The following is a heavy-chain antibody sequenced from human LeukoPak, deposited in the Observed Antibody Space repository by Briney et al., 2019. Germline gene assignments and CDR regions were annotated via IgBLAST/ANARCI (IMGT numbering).Heavy chain of an antibody. J-gene: IGHJ6*02. CDR3: ARGMFDNSGTYYYFYYALDV. CDR2: MNAKSGHT. CDR1: GYTFTSYD. Sequence: GASVTVSCTASGYTFTSYDIDWVRQAPGQGPEWMGWMNAKSGHTGYAQKLEGRVTMTRDTSTNTAYLELSGLRSEDTAVYYCARGMFDNSGTYYYFYYALDVWGQGTTVTVSS. D-gene: IGHD3-22*01. V-gene: IGHV1-8*01.